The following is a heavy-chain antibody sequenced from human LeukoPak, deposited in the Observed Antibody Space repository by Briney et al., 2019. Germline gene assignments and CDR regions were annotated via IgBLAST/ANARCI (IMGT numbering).Heavy chain of an antibody. J-gene: IGHJ4*02. V-gene: IGHV4-31*03. Sequence: SQTLSLTCTVSGGSISSGGYYWSWIRQLPGKGLEWIGEINHSGSTNYNPSLKSRVTISVDTSKNQFSLRLSSVTAADTAVYYCAKPAWGDYFDYWGQGTLVTVSS. CDR1: GGSISSGGYY. CDR3: AKPAWGDYFDY. D-gene: IGHD3-16*01. CDR2: INHSGST.